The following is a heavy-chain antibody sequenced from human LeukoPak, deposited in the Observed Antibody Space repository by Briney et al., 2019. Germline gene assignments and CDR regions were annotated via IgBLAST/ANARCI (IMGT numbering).Heavy chain of an antibody. Sequence: GGSLRLSCAASRFSFSDYTMSWVRQLPGKGLEWVSGIRHSGVDSSYADSVKGRFTISRDNSKNMLYLQMNSLRAEDTAVYYCARGRGYSYGWDYYYGMDVWGQGTTVTVSS. D-gene: IGHD5-18*01. CDR3: ARGRGYSYGWDYYYGMDV. CDR1: RFSFSDYT. V-gene: IGHV3-23*01. J-gene: IGHJ6*02. CDR2: IRHSGVDS.